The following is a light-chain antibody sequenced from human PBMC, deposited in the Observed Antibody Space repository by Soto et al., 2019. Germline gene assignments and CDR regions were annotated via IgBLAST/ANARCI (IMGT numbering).Light chain of an antibody. V-gene: IGKV4-1*01. CDR1: QSVLYSSNNKNY. J-gene: IGKJ4*01. Sequence: DIVMTQSPDSLAVSLGERATINCKSSQSVLYSSNNKNYLAWYQQKPGQPPKLLIYWASTRESGVPERFSGRGSETDFALTISSLQAEDVAVYYCQQYYISPLTFGGGTKVEI. CDR2: WAS. CDR3: QQYYISPLT.